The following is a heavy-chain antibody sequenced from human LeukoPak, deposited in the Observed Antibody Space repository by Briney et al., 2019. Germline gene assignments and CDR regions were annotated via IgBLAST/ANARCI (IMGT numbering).Heavy chain of an antibody. Sequence: GGSLRLSCAASGFTFSSYSMNWVRQAPGKGLEWVSYISSSSSTIYYADSVKGRFTISRDNAKNSLYLQMNSLRAEDTAVYYCARDRRNSGWYGDFDYWGQGTLVSVSS. V-gene: IGHV3-48*04. CDR3: ARDRRNSGWYGDFDY. CDR1: GFTFSSYS. CDR2: ISSSSSTI. D-gene: IGHD6-19*01. J-gene: IGHJ4*02.